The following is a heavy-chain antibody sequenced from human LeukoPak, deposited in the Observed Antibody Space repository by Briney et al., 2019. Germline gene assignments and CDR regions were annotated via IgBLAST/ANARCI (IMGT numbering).Heavy chain of an antibody. D-gene: IGHD6-13*01. CDR1: GFTFSSYA. Sequence: GGSLRLSCGASGFTFSSYAMSWVRQAPGKGLEWVSGISGSGGRTYYADSVKGRFTMSRDNSKNTPFLQMNSLRAEDTAVYYCAKDFVSSSLYYYFYMDVWGKGTTVTVSS. V-gene: IGHV3-23*01. J-gene: IGHJ6*03. CDR2: ISGSGGRT. CDR3: AKDFVSSSLYYYFYMDV.